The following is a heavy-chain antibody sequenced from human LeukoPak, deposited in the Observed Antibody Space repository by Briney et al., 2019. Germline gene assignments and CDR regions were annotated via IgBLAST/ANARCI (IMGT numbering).Heavy chain of an antibody. J-gene: IGHJ3*02. CDR2: ISGSGGST. Sequence: PGGSLRLSCAASGFTFSSYGMSWVRQAPGKGLEWASAISGSGGSTYYADSVKGRFTISRDNSKNTLYLQMNSLRAEDTAVYYCAKSPPFGGPRPDAFDIWGQGTMVTVSS. D-gene: IGHD3-10*01. CDR3: AKSPPFGGPRPDAFDI. CDR1: GFTFSSYG. V-gene: IGHV3-23*01.